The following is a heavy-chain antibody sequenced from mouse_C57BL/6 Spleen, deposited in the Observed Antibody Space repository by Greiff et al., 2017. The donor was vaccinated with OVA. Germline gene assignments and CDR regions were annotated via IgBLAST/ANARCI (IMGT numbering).Heavy chain of an antibody. Sequence: EVKLVESGGGLVQPGGSLSLSCAASGFTFTDYYMSWVRQPPGKALEWLGFIRNKANGYTTEYSASVKGRFTISRDNSQSILYLQMNALRAEDSATYYCASQLRRYAMDYWGQGTSVTVSS. J-gene: IGHJ4*01. D-gene: IGHD1-1*01. V-gene: IGHV7-3*01. CDR3: ASQLRRYAMDY. CDR1: GFTFTDYY. CDR2: IRNKANGYTT.